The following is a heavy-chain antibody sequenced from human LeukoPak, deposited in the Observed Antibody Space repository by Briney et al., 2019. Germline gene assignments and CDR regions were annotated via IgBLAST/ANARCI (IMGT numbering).Heavy chain of an antibody. CDR3: ARGGLAAAGPDY. CDR2: IYSGGST. Sequence: GGSLRLSCAASGFAVSSNYMSWVRQAPGKGLEWVSVIYSGGSTYYADSVKGRFTISRDNSKNTLYLQMNSLRAEDTAVYYCARGGLAAAGPDYWGQGTLVTVSS. CDR1: GFAVSSNY. V-gene: IGHV3-53*01. J-gene: IGHJ4*02. D-gene: IGHD6-13*01.